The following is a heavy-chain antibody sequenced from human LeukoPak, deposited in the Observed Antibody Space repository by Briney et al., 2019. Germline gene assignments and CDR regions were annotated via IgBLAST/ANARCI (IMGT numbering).Heavy chain of an antibody. CDR3: TTELFCSGGSCYYFDY. CDR1: GFTFSSYA. J-gene: IGHJ4*02. CDR2: IKSKTDGGTT. V-gene: IGHV3-15*01. D-gene: IGHD2-15*01. Sequence: PGGSLRLSCAASGFTFSSYAMSWVRQAPGKGLEWVGRIKSKTDGGTTDYAAPVKGRFTISRDDSKNTLYLQMNSLKTEDTAVHYCTTELFCSGGSCYYFDYWGQGTLVTVSS.